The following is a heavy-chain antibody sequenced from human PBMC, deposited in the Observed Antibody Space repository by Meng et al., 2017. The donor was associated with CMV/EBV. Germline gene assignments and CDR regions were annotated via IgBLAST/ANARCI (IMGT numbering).Heavy chain of an antibody. V-gene: IGHV4-61*01. D-gene: IGHD1-26*01. CDR2: IYYSGST. CDR1: GGSVSSGSYY. CDR3: ARHIVGAYYYYYGMDV. Sequence: SETLSLTCTVSGGSVSSGSYYWSWIRQPPGKGLEWIGYIYYSGSTNYNPSLKSRVTISVDTSKNQFSLKLSSVTAADTAVYYCARHIVGAYYYYYGMDVWGQGTTVTVSS. J-gene: IGHJ6*02.